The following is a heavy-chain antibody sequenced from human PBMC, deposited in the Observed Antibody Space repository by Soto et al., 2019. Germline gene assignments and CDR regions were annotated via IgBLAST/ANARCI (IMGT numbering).Heavy chain of an antibody. J-gene: IGHJ6*02. CDR1: GFSLNTSGVA. CDR3: IQSRCGGDCLQSYASYYYYGMDV. D-gene: IGHD2-21*02. Sequence: SGPTLVNPTQTLTLTCTFSGFSLNTSGVAVGWIRQPPGKALEWLALIYWDDDKRYSPSVKSRLTITKDTSKNQVVLTMTNMEPVDTATYYCIQSRCGGDCLQSYASYYYYGMDVWGQGTTVTVSS. CDR2: IYWDDDK. V-gene: IGHV2-5*02.